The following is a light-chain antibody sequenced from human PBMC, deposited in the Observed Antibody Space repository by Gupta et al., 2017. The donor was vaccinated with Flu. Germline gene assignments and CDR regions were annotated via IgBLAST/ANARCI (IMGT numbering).Light chain of an antibody. CDR2: DDK. CDR1: NNGPRV. Sequence: SAILLQPPSVVVAPGKTDSITCGTVNNGPRVRPKVHCYQQKPGQAPVLVLNDDKERPPTSPELFSGSNSGNTATLTMTGVLPGDEADYFCRGWDISTNHRVFGGGTTLTVL. V-gene: IGLV3-21*03. J-gene: IGLJ2*01. CDR3: RGWDISTNHRV.